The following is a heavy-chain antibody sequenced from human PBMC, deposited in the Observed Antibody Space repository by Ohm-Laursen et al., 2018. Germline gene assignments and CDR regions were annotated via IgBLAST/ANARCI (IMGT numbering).Heavy chain of an antibody. J-gene: IGHJ4*02. Sequence: SDTLSLTCPVYGGSFSGYYWSWIRQPPGKGLEWIGEINHSGSANYNPSLKSRVTILVDTSKNQFSLKLNSVTAADTAVYYCARRGWSKHFDYWGQGTLVTVSS. CDR3: ARRGWSKHFDY. CDR1: GGSFSGYY. CDR2: INHSGSA. V-gene: IGHV4-34*01. D-gene: IGHD6-19*01.